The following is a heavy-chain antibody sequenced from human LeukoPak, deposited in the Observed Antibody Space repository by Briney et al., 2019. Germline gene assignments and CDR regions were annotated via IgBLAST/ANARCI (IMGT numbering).Heavy chain of an antibody. Sequence: GGSLRLSCAASGFTFTSYTMYWVRQAPGKGLEWVSIIGNNGGGIHYADSVRGRFTISRDNSKNTLYLQMTNLRVDDTALYYCAIDPNWETHNWGQGVLVTVSS. V-gene: IGHV3-23*01. D-gene: IGHD7-27*01. CDR2: IGNNGGGI. CDR3: AIDPNWETHN. CDR1: GFTFTSYT. J-gene: IGHJ4*02.